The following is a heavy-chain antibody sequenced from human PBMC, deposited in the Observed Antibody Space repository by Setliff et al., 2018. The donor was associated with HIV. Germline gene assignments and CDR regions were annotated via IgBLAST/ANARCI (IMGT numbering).Heavy chain of an antibody. CDR3: VRHRIVKAYYYYMDV. V-gene: IGHV5-51*01. J-gene: IGHJ6*03. Sequence: ESLKISCKGSQYTFTTYWIGWVRQVPGRGLEWMALIYPSDSNIYYNPSFQDRVTISVEKPIATAYLQWSSLKTSDTAIYYCVRHRIVKAYYYYMDVWGKGTTVTVSS. D-gene: IGHD3-16*02. CDR2: IYPSDSNI. CDR1: QYTFTTYW.